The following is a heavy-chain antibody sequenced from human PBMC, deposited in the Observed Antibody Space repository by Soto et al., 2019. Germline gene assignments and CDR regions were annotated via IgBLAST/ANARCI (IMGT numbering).Heavy chain of an antibody. J-gene: IGHJ4*02. CDR2: IIPILGIA. CDR1: GGTFSSYT. CDR3: ARGGPYYDILTGDEFDY. V-gene: IGHV1-69*02. D-gene: IGHD3-9*01. Sequence: SVKGSCKASGGTFSSYTISWVRQAPGQGLEWMGRIIPILGIANYAQKFQGRVTITADKSTSTAYMELSSLRSEDTAVYYCARGGPYYDILTGDEFDYWGQGTLVTVSS.